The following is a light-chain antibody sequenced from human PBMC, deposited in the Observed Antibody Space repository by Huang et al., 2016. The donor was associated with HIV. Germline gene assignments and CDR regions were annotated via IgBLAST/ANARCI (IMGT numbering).Light chain of an antibody. Sequence: DIQMTQSPSSLSASVGDRVTITCRASQSIYSSLNWYQQKPGQAPSLLIYAASSLQSGFPSRFSGSGSGTDCTLTISSLQPEDFATYYCQQSYKILPTFGPGTKVDIK. CDR2: AAS. V-gene: IGKV1-39*01. CDR1: QSIYSS. CDR3: QQSYKILPT. J-gene: IGKJ3*01.